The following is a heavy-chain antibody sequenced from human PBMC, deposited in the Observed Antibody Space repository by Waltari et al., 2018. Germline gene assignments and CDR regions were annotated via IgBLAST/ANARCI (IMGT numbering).Heavy chain of an antibody. D-gene: IGHD3-16*01. J-gene: IGHJ4*02. CDR1: GYTFTSYH. CDR2: LHPNSGRA. CDR3: GRDLARGPHSRTMY. Sequence: QVQLVQSGAEVKKPGASVTVSCKASGYTFTSYHLHWVRQTPGQGLEWMGSLHPNSGRADYAQHFEGRVTMTRDTSLSTAYMELSGLRSDDTAVYYCGRDLARGPHSRTMYWGQGTLVTVSS. V-gene: IGHV1-2*02.